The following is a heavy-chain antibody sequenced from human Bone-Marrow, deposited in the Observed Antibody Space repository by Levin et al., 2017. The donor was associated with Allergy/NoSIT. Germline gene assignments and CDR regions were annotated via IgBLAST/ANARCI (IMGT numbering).Heavy chain of an antibody. J-gene: IGHJ4*02. Sequence: PGESLKISCKASGYTFTTSGISWVRQAPGQGLEWMGWISAYDGDTKFAQKFQGRVTMTTDTSTNTAHMELRTLRSDDTAVYYCARDCGSYCYLDSWGQGTLVTVSS. CDR3: ARDCGSYCYLDS. V-gene: IGHV1-18*01. D-gene: IGHD1-26*01. CDR1: GYTFTTSG. CDR2: ISAYDGDT.